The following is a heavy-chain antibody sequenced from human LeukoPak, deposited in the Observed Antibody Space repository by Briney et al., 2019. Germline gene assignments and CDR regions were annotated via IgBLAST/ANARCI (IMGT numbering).Heavy chain of an antibody. CDR1: GGSISSSSYY. V-gene: IGHV4-39*01. D-gene: IGHD3-10*01. J-gene: IGHJ4*02. CDR2: IYYSGST. CDR3: ASNLITMVRGVMND. Sequence: PSETLSLTCTVSGGSISSSSYYWGWIRQPPGKGLEWIGSIYYSGSTYYNPSLKSRVTVSVDTSKNQFSLKLSSLTAADTAVYYCASNLITMVRGVMNDWGQGTLVTVSS.